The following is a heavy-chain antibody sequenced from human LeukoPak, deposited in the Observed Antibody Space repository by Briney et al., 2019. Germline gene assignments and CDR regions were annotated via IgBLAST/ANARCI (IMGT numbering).Heavy chain of an antibody. CDR3: ARDKVRGSVWGAADHTLDV. J-gene: IGHJ3*01. CDR2: IYYDEGFD. V-gene: IGHV3-33*01. CDR1: GVTFKSSG. D-gene: IGHD3-10*01. Sequence: PGGCLRLSCEASGVTFKSSGIHWVRQAPGKGLQWLAFIYYDEGFDYYLDSVKGRFTVSRDSSQNTVYLQMDDLRADDTAVYYCARDKVRGSVWGAADHTLDVWGQGTMVIVSS.